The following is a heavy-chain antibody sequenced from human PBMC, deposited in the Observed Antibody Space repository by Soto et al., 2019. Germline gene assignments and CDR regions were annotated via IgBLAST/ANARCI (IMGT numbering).Heavy chain of an antibody. CDR3: ARWVVGADYSDY. CDR1: GYTFTNND. V-gene: IGHV1-8*01. J-gene: IGHJ4*02. Sequence: QVPLVQSGAEVKEPGASVRVSCKASGYTFTNNDISWVRQATGQGLEWMGWMNPISGNAGYAQKFQGRVTMTRNTSISTAYLELRSLRVEDTAVYYCARWVVGADYSDYWGQGTLVTVSS. D-gene: IGHD1-26*01. CDR2: MNPISGNA.